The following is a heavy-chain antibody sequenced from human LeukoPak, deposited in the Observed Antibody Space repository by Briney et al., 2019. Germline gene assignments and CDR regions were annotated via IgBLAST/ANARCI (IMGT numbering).Heavy chain of an antibody. CDR3: ATEDTLGVRNWFDP. V-gene: IGHV1-69-2*01. CDR1: GYTFTDYY. J-gene: IGHJ5*02. D-gene: IGHD2-8*01. CDR2: VDSEDGET. Sequence: ASVKVSXKVSGYTFTDYYMHWVQQAPGKGLEWMGLVDSEDGETIYAEKFQGRVTITADTSTDTAYMELSSLRSEDTAVYYCATEDTLGVRNWFDPWGQGTLVTVSS.